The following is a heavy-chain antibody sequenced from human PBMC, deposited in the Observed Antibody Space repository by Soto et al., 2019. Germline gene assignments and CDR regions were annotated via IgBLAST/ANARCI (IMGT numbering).Heavy chain of an antibody. D-gene: IGHD5-12*01. V-gene: IGHV3-64D*06. J-gene: IGHJ4*02. CDR2: IRGNGDPP. Sequence: GGSLRLSCSASGFTFSSYAMHWVRQAPGEGLEYVSGIRGNGDPPFYADSVKGRFTISRDNSKNTLYLQMSSLSADDTAVYYCVKSRGGNNFDFFDWGQGALVTVSS. CDR3: VKSRGGNNFDFFD. CDR1: GFTFSSYA.